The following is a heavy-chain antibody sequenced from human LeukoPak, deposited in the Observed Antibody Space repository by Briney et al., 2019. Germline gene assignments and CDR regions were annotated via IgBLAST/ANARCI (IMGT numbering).Heavy chain of an antibody. D-gene: IGHD6-13*01. CDR3: ARGEQQLVIGY. CDR1: VFTFSSYS. J-gene: IGHJ4*02. V-gene: IGHV3-21*01. CDR2: ISSSSSYI. Sequence: PGGSLRLSCAASVFTFSSYSMNWVRQAPGKGLEWVSSISSSSSYIYYADSVKGRFTISRDNAKNSLYLQMNRLRAEDTAVYYCARGEQQLVIGYWGQGTLVTVSS.